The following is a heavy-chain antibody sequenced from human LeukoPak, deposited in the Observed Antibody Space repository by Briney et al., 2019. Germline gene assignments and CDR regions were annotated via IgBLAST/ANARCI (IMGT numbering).Heavy chain of an antibody. CDR2: IWYDGSNK. J-gene: IGHJ4*02. CDR1: GFIFSSYG. D-gene: IGHD3-9*01. Sequence: GGSLRLSCAASGFIFSSYGMHWVRQAPGKGLEWVAVIWYDGSNKNYADSVKGRFTISRDSSKNTLYLQMNSLRAEDTAVYYCASSYYDILTGYQELDHWGQGTLVTVSS. V-gene: IGHV3-33*01. CDR3: ASSYYDILTGYQELDH.